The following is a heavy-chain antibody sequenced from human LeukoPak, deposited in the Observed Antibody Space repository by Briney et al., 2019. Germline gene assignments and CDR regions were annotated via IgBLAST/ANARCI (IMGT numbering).Heavy chain of an antibody. CDR1: GYTFTSYY. V-gene: IGHV1-46*01. CDR2: INPSGGST. J-gene: IGHJ4*02. Sequence: ASVKVSCKASGYTFTSYYMHWVRQAPGQGLEWMGIINPSGGSTSYAQKFQGRVTMTRDTSTNTVYMELSSLRSEDTAVYYCASREMATIRPFDYWGQGTLVTVSS. CDR3: ASREMATIRPFDY. D-gene: IGHD5-12*01.